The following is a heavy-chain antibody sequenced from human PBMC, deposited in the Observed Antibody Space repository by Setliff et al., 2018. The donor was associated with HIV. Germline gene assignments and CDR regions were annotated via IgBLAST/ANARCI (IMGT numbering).Heavy chain of an antibody. Sequence: GDSVKVSCKASGDNFTSYTFHWVRQAPGQTPEWMGWINPDNGNTQYSQKFRGRVTMTRDTSALTADMELSSLRSEDTAVYFCARGMNAVRYFDWLDAFDIWGQGTMVTV. D-gene: IGHD3-9*01. CDR2: INPDNGNT. V-gene: IGHV1-3*01. J-gene: IGHJ3*02. CDR1: GDNFTSYT. CDR3: ARGMNAVRYFDWLDAFDI.